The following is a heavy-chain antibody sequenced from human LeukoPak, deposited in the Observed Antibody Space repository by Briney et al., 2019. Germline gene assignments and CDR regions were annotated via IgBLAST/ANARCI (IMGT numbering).Heavy chain of an antibody. CDR1: GASISSNC. J-gene: IGHJ2*01. V-gene: IGHV3-23*01. CDR2: ISASGGST. D-gene: IGHD1-26*01. Sequence: PSETLSLTCAVSGASISSNCWWSWVRQPPGKGLEWVSAISASGGSTYYAASVKGRFTISRDNSKNTLYLQMNSLRADDTAVYFCAKNLLGSESFSWHFDLWGRGTLVTVSS. CDR3: AKNLLGSESFSWHFDL.